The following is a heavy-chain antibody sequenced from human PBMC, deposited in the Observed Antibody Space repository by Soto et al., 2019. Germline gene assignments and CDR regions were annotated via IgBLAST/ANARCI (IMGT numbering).Heavy chain of an antibody. CDR3: ARADIVATKFEY. CDR2: INPNSGDT. J-gene: IGHJ4*02. D-gene: IGHD5-12*01. V-gene: IGHV1-2*02. Sequence: VQVSCKASGYTFTCYYMHWVRQAPGQGLEWMGWINPNSGDTNYAQKFQGRVTMTRDTSISTAYMALSRLRSDDTAVYYCARADIVATKFEYCGQGTLVTVS. CDR1: GYTFTCYY.